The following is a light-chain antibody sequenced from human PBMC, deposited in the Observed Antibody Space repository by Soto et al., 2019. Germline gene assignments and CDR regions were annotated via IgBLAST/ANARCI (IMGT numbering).Light chain of an antibody. CDR3: QHRMNWPLT. CDR2: GAS. J-gene: IGKJ5*01. V-gene: IGKV3-15*01. CDR1: QSVRSN. Sequence: EIVMTQSPATLSVSPGDRATLSCRASQSVRSNFAWYQLKPGQAPRLLICGASTRASDIPARFSGSESGTEFTLTISSLQSADFGVYYCQHRMNWPLTFGQGTRLEIK.